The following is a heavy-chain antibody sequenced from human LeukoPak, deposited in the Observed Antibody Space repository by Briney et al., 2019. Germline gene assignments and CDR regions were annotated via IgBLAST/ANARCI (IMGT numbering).Heavy chain of an antibody. J-gene: IGHJ4*02. CDR2: ISSSSNYI. CDR3: ARGLCGGDCYDY. V-gene: IGHV3-21*01. D-gene: IGHD2-21*01. CDR1: GFTFSDYH. Sequence: GGSLRLSCAASGFTFSDYHMNWVRQAPGKGLEWVSSISSSSNYIYYAGSVKGRFTISRDNAKDSVDLQMNSLRAEDTAVYYCARGLCGGDCYDYWGQGTLVTVSS.